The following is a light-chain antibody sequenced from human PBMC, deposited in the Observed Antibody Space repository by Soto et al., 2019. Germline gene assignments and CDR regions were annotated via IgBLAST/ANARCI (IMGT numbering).Light chain of an antibody. V-gene: IGKV3-20*01. CDR3: QQYLSLPVT. CDR2: GAS. CDR1: QSVSIY. J-gene: IGKJ5*01. Sequence: EVVLTQSPATLSLSPGDRATLSCRASQSVSIYLAWYQQKPGQAPRLLIYGASSRATGIPDRFSGSGSGTDFTLTISRVEPEDFAVYYCQQYLSLPVTFGQGTRLEIK.